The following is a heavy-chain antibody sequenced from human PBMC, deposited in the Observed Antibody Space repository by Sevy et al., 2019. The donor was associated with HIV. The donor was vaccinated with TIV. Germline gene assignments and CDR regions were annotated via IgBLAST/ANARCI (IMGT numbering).Heavy chain of an antibody. CDR1: GASISGGGYY. J-gene: IGHJ4*02. V-gene: IGHV4-31*03. Sequence: SETLSLTCTVSGASISGGGYYWSWIRQHPGKGLEWIGYIYYSGSTSYNPSLKSRVEISVDTSKNQFSLKLSSVTAADTAVYYCARDGSGTYPNPFDYWGQGTLVTVSS. D-gene: IGHD1-26*01. CDR2: IYYSGST. CDR3: ARDGSGTYPNPFDY.